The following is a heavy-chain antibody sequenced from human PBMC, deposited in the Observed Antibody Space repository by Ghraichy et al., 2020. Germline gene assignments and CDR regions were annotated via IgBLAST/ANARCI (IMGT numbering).Heavy chain of an antibody. CDR2: ISGSGGST. V-gene: IGHV3-23*01. D-gene: IGHD4-17*01. CDR1: GFTFSSYA. CDR3: AKALVDYGDPEYFDY. Sequence: GESLNISCAASGFTFSSYAMSWVRQAPGKGLEWVSAISGSGGSTYYADSVKGRFTISRDNSKNTLYLQMNSLRAEDTAVYYCAKALVDYGDPEYFDYWGQGTLVTVSS. J-gene: IGHJ4*02.